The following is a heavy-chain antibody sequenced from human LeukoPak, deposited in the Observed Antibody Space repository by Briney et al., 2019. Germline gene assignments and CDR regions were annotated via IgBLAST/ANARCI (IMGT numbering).Heavy chain of an antibody. CDR2: INPNSGGT. CDR1: GYTFTSYG. V-gene: IGHV1-18*01. J-gene: IGHJ3*02. Sequence: ASVKVSCKASGYTFTSYGISWVRQAPGQGLEWMGWINPNSGGTNYAQKFQGRVTMTEDTSTDTAYMELSSLRSEDTAVYYCATYSGYALHDAFDIWGQGTMVTVSS. D-gene: IGHD5-12*01. CDR3: ATYSGYALHDAFDI.